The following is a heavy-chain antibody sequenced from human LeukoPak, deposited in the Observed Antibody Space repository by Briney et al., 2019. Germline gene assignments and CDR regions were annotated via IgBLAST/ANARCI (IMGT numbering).Heavy chain of an antibody. CDR3: ARAMTTVTTPYLDY. V-gene: IGHV3-30*03. Sequence: GGSLRLSCAASGFTFSSYGMHWVRQAPGKGLEWVAVISYDGGNKYYADSVKGRFTISRDNSKNTLYLQMNSLRAEDTAVYYCARAMTTVTTPYLDYWGQGTLVTVSS. CDR1: GFTFSSYG. CDR2: ISYDGGNK. J-gene: IGHJ4*02. D-gene: IGHD4-17*01.